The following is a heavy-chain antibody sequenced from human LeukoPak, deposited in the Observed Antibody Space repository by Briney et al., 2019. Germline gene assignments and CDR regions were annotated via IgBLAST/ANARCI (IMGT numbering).Heavy chain of an antibody. D-gene: IGHD1-26*01. J-gene: IGHJ3*02. Sequence: GGSLKISCKGSGYSFTNYWIGWVRQMPGKGLEWMGVIYPDDSDTRYSPSFQGQVTISADKSISTAYLQWSGLKASDTAMYYCARHGVGANEAFDIWGQGTMVTVSS. CDR1: GYSFTNYW. V-gene: IGHV5-51*01. CDR2: IYPDDSDT. CDR3: ARHGVGANEAFDI.